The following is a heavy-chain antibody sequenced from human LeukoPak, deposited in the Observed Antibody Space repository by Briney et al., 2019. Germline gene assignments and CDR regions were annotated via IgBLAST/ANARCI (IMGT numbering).Heavy chain of an antibody. Sequence: GGSLRLSCAASGFTFSSYAMSWVRQAPGKGLEWVSAISGSGGSTYYTDSEKGRFTISRDNSKNTLYLQMNSLRAEDTAVYYCAKDAQYSSSWYADLGYFDYWGQGTLVTVSS. D-gene: IGHD6-13*01. CDR1: GFTFSSYA. V-gene: IGHV3-23*01. J-gene: IGHJ4*02. CDR2: ISGSGGST. CDR3: AKDAQYSSSWYADLGYFDY.